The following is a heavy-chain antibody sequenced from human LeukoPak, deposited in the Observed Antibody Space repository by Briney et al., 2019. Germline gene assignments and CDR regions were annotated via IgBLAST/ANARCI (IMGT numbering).Heavy chain of an antibody. CDR2: IYYSGST. D-gene: IGHD3-10*01. J-gene: IGHJ4*02. CDR3: ARDLYGSGI. CDR1: GGSISSGGYY. Sequence: PSETLSLTCIVSGGSISSGGYYWSWIRQHPGKGLERIGYIYYSGSTYYNPSLKSRVTISVDTSKNQFSLKLSSVTAADTAVYYCARDLYGSGIWGQGTLVTVSS. V-gene: IGHV4-31*03.